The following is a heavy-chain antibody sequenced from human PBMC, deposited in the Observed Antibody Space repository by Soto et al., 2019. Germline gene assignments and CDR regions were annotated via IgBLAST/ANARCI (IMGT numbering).Heavy chain of an antibody. CDR2: INPSGGST. V-gene: IGHV1-46*01. CDR1: GYTFTSYC. D-gene: IGHD3-22*01. Sequence: ASVKVSCKASGYTFTSYCMHWVRQAPGQGLEWMGIINPSGGSTSYAQKFQGRVTMTRDTSTSTVYMELSSLRAEDTALYYCARVAHNIAYYYDSSGLFGYWGQGTLVTVSS. CDR3: ARVAHNIAYYYDSSGLFGY. J-gene: IGHJ4*02.